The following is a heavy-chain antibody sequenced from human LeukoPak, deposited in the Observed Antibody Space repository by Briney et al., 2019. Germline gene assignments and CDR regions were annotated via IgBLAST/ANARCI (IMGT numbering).Heavy chain of an antibody. D-gene: IGHD2-15*01. CDR1: GGSISSGGYH. CDR2: FYHSGTT. Sequence: SQTLSLTCTVSGGSISSGGYHWRWIRQQPGEGLDWIWRFYHSGTTYYNPSLKRRVTISVDTSEKQFSLQLSSVTAADTAVYYCARVYCSGGSCYVDYWGQGTLVTVSS. CDR3: ARVYCSGGSCYVDY. J-gene: IGHJ4*02. V-gene: IGHV4-31*03.